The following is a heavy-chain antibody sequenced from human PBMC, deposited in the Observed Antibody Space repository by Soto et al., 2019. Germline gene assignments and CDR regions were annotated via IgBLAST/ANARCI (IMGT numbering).Heavy chain of an antibody. J-gene: IGHJ4*02. CDR3: ARDVSGYSSSWFDY. D-gene: IGHD6-13*01. CDR2: INPNSGGT. Sequence: ASVKVSCKASGYTFTGYYMHWVRQAPGQGLEWMGWINPNSGGTNYAQKFQGWVTMTRDTSISTAYMELSRLRSDDTAVYYCARDVSGYSSSWFDYWGQGTLVTVSS. V-gene: IGHV1-2*04. CDR1: GYTFTGYY.